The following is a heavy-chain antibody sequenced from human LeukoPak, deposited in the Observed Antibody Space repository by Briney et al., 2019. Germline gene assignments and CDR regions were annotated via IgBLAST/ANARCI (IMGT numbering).Heavy chain of an antibody. J-gene: IGHJ4*02. V-gene: IGHV3-53*01. D-gene: IGHD6-13*01. CDR3: PKDGGIAAPFEY. Sequence: PGGSLSLSCAASGFPVSSNYMSWVRPAPGKGLEWGSVIYSGGSAYYADSVQGRFTISRDNSKHTLYLPMNSLRSEATAVYYFPKDGGIAAPFEYWGEETQVTVSS. CDR2: IYSGGSA. CDR1: GFPVSSNY.